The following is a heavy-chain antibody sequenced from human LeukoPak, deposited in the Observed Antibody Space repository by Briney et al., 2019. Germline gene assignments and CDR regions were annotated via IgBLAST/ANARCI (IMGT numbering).Heavy chain of an antibody. CDR3: TTDIVVVPAAGFDWFDP. CDR2: IKSKTDGGTT. Sequence: GGPLRLSCAASGFTFRNAWMSWVRQAPGKGLEWVGRIKSKTDGGTTDYAAPVKGRFTISREDSKNTLYLQMNSLKPEDTAVYYCTTDIVVVPAAGFDWFDPWGQGTLVTVSS. CDR1: GFTFRNAW. V-gene: IGHV3-15*01. J-gene: IGHJ5*02. D-gene: IGHD2-2*01.